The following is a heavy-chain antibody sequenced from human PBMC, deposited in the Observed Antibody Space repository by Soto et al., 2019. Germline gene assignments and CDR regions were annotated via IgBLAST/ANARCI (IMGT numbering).Heavy chain of an antibody. Sequence: QVQVVESGGAVVQPGRSLRLSCAASGFTFSSYAMHWVRQAPGKGLEWVAGISYDGSTIYYVDSVKGRFTVSRDNSKNTLYLHMNSLRSEDTAVYSCAKGPWHLAHGHYFDYWGQGTLVTVSS. V-gene: IGHV3-30*18. J-gene: IGHJ4*02. CDR2: ISYDGSTI. D-gene: IGHD5-12*01. CDR1: GFTFSSYA. CDR3: AKGPWHLAHGHYFDY.